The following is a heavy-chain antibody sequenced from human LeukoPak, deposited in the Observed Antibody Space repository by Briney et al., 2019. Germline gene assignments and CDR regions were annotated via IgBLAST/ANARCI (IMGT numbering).Heavy chain of an antibody. D-gene: IGHD1-26*01. CDR3: ARDIEGVDY. Sequence: ASVKVSCKASGYTFTGYYMHSVRPAPGQGLEWMGWINPNSGGTNYAQKFQGRVTKTRDTSISTAYMELSRVRSDGTAVYYCARDIEGVDYWGQGTLVSVSS. V-gene: IGHV1-2*02. CDR1: GYTFTGYY. J-gene: IGHJ4*02. CDR2: INPNSGGT.